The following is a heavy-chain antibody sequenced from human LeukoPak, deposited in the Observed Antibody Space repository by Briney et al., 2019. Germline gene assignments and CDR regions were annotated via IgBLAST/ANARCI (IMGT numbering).Heavy chain of an antibody. Sequence: SETLSLTCTVSGGSISSSSYYWGWIRQAPGKGLEWIGSIYYSGSTYYNPSLKSRVTISVDTSKNQFSLKLSSVTAADTAVYYCAGPLIAAAGTPFDYWGQGTLVTVSS. CDR2: IYYSGST. CDR1: GGSISSSSYY. J-gene: IGHJ4*02. CDR3: AGPLIAAAGTPFDY. D-gene: IGHD6-13*01. V-gene: IGHV4-39*01.